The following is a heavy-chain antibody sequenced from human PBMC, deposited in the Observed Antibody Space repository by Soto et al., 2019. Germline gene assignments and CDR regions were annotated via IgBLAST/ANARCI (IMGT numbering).Heavy chain of an antibody. Sequence: GESLKISCKGSGYSFTSYWIGWVRQMPGKGLEWMGIIYPGDSDTRYSPSFQGQVTISADKSISTAYLQWSSLKASDTAMYYCARIRSYYDFDVGWFDPWGQGTLVTVSS. CDR3: ARIRSYYDFDVGWFDP. CDR2: IYPGDSDT. CDR1: GYSFTSYW. V-gene: IGHV5-51*01. J-gene: IGHJ5*02. D-gene: IGHD1-26*01.